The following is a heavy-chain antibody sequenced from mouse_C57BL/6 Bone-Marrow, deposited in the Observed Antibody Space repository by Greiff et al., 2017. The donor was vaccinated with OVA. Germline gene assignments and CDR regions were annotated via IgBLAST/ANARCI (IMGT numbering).Heavy chain of an antibody. CDR2: IDPENGDT. Sequence: EVQLQQSGAELVRPGASVKLSCTASGFNIKDDYMHWVKQRPEPGLEWIGWIDPENGDTEYASKFQGTATITADTSSNTAYLQLSSLTSEDTAVYYCTTDYGYPPLFDYWGQGTTLTVSS. D-gene: IGHD2-2*01. CDR3: TTDYGYPPLFDY. CDR1: GFNIKDDY. V-gene: IGHV14-4*01. J-gene: IGHJ2*01.